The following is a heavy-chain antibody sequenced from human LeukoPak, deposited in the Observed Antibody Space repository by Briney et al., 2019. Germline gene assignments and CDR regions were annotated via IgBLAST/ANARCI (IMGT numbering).Heavy chain of an antibody. J-gene: IGHJ3*02. V-gene: IGHV3-9*01. D-gene: IGHD3-22*01. CDR3: AKASRSGYDSSGYRLGYDAFDI. CDR1: GFTFDDYA. CDR2: ISWNSGSI. Sequence: GRSLRLSCAASGFTFDDYAMHWVRQAPGKGLEWVSGISWNSGSIGYADSVKGRLTISRDNAKNSLYLQMNSLRAEDTALYYCAKASRSGYDSSGYRLGYDAFDIWSQGTMVTVSS.